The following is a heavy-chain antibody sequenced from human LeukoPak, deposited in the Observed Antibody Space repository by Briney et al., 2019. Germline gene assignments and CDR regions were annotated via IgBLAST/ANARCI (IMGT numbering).Heavy chain of an antibody. Sequence: PGGSLRLSCAASGFTFDDYAMAWVRQVPVKGLEWVSGINSKGGSIGYADSVKGRFTISRDNAKNSLYLQMNSLRAEDTAVYYCARDAPLRDYGMDVWGQGTTVTVSS. J-gene: IGHJ6*02. V-gene: IGHV3-20*04. CDR2: INSKGGSI. CDR3: ARDAPLRDYGMDV. CDR1: GFTFDDYA.